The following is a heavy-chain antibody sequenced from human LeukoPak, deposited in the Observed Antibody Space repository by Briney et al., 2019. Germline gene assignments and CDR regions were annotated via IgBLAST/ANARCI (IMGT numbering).Heavy chain of an antibody. CDR2: IYSAGST. D-gene: IGHD6-13*01. CDR1: GFIVSSNY. V-gene: IGHV3-53*01. J-gene: IGHJ4*02. CDR3: ARVDRNSSGYRY. Sequence: GGSLRLSCAASGFIVSSNYMSWVRQAPGKGLEWVSVIYSAGSTYYADSVKGRFTMSRDDSKNTVYLQMNSLRVEDTAVYHCARVDRNSSGYRYWGQGTLVTVSS.